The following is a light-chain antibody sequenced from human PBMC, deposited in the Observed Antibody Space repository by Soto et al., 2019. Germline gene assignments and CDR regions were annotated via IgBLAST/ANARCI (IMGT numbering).Light chain of an antibody. CDR3: CSYAGSSL. CDR1: SSDVGSYNL. CDR2: EVS. Sequence: QAASVSGSPGQSITISCTGTSSDVGSYNLVSWYQQHPGKAPKLMIYEVSKRPSGVSNRFSGSKSGNTASLTISGLQAEDEADYYCCSYAGSSLFGGGTKLTVL. J-gene: IGLJ3*02. V-gene: IGLV2-23*02.